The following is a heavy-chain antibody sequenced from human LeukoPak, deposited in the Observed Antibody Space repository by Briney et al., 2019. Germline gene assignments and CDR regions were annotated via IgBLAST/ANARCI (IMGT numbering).Heavy chain of an antibody. V-gene: IGHV3-74*01. CDR2: MNNDGSTT. CDR3: AKDSGGDYYDSLEYFQN. CDR1: GFTFSTYW. J-gene: IGHJ1*01. Sequence: PGGSLRLSCAASGFTFSTYWMHWVRQAPGKGLVWVSRMNNDGSTTNYADSVKGRFTISRDNAKNTLYLQMNSLRAEDTAVYYCAKDSGGDYYDSLEYFQNWGQGTLVTVSS. D-gene: IGHD3-22*01.